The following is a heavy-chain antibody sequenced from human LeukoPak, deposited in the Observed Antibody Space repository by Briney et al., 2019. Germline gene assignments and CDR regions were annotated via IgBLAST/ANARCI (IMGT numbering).Heavy chain of an antibody. CDR3: AKGGHVTSAATFDY. V-gene: IGHV3-23*01. Sequence: GGSLRPSCAASGFMFSDYAMSWVRQVPGKGLEWVSAMSGSGDKIYYADSVKGRFTISRDNSKSTLFLQMTSLRAEDTAVYYCAKGGHVTSAATFDYWGQGTLVTVSS. D-gene: IGHD2-2*01. CDR2: MSGSGDKI. J-gene: IGHJ4*02. CDR1: GFMFSDYA.